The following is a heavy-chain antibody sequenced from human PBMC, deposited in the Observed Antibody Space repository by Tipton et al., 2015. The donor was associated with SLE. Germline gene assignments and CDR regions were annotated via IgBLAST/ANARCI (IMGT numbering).Heavy chain of an antibody. CDR1: GYSISSGYY. J-gene: IGHJ3*02. CDR2: IYHSGSA. V-gene: IGHV4-38-2*01. CDR3: ARLTEGGAFDI. Sequence: LRLSCAVSGYSISSGYYWGWIRQPPGKGLEWIGSIYHSGSAYYNPSLKSRVTISVDTSKNQFSLKLSSVTAADTAVYYCARLTEGGAFDIWGQGTMVTVSS. D-gene: IGHD1-14*01.